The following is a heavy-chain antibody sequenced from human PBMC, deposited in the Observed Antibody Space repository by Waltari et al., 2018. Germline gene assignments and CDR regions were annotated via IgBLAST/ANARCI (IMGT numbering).Heavy chain of an antibody. V-gene: IGHV3-7*01. CDR1: GFTVSSNY. CDR3: ARRIDY. CDR2: IKQDGSEK. Sequence: EVQLVESGGGLIQPGGSLRLSCAASGFTVSSNYMSWVRQAPGKGLEWVANIKQDGSEKYYVDSVKGRFTISRDNAKNSLYLQMNSLRAEDTAVYYCARRIDYWGQGTLVTVSS. J-gene: IGHJ4*02.